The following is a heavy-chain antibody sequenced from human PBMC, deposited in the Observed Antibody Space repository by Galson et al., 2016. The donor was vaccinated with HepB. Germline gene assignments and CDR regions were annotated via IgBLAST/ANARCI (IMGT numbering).Heavy chain of an antibody. CDR2: IYPGGSDT. D-gene: IGHD3-10*01. CDR3: ARHVNLVRGRGEKSYYYRMDV. V-gene: IGHV5-51*01. J-gene: IGHJ6*01. Sequence: AAVKKPGDSLKISCKGSGYSFPNNWIVWVRQVPEKGLEWMGFIYPGGSDTRYSPSFQGQVTFSVDKSITTAYLQWSALKASDTAIYYCARHVNLVRGRGEKSYYYRMDVWGQGTTVTVSS. CDR1: GYSFPNNW.